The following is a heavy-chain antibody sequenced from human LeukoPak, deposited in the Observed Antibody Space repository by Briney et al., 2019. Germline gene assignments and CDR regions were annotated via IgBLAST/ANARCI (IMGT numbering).Heavy chain of an antibody. CDR1: GFTFSRYS. V-gene: IGHV4-39*07. CDR3: ARGMAAAETRARNYYMDV. D-gene: IGHD6-13*01. Sequence: PGGSLRLSCAASGFTFSRYSMNWVRQPPGKGLEWIGSIYYSGSTYYNPSLKSRVTISVDTSKNQFSLKLTSVTAADTAVYYCARGMAAAETRARNYYMDVWGEGTTVTVSS. J-gene: IGHJ6*03. CDR2: IYYSGST.